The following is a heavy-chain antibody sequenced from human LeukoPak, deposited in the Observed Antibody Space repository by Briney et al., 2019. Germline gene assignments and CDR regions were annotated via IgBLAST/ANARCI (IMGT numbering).Heavy chain of an antibody. V-gene: IGHV3-21*01. J-gene: IGHJ5*02. CDR2: ISSSSSYI. CDR1: GFTFSSYS. Sequence: GGSLRLSCAASGFTFSSYSMNWVRQAPGKGLEWVSSISSSSSYIYYADSVKGRFTISRDNAKNSPYLQMNSLRAEDTAVYYCARGEVAGPFDPWGQGTLVTVSS. D-gene: IGHD6-19*01. CDR3: ARGEVAGPFDP.